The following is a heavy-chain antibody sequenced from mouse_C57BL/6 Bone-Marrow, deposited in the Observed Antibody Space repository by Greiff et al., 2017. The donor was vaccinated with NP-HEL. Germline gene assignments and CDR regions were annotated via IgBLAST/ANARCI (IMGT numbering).Heavy chain of an antibody. CDR3: ARHSTAQATGYYAMDY. D-gene: IGHD3-2*02. V-gene: IGHV5-9*01. CDR1: GFTFSSYT. CDR2: ISGGGGNT. J-gene: IGHJ4*01. Sequence: EVQLQESGGGLVKPGGSLKLSCAASGFTFSSYTMSWVRQTPEKRLEWVATISGGGGNTYYPDSVKGRFTISRDNAKNTLYLQMSSLRSEDTALYYCARHSTAQATGYYAMDYWGQGTSVTVSA.